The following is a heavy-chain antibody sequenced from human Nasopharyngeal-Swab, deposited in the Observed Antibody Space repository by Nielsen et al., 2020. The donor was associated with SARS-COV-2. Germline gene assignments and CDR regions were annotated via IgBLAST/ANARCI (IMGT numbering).Heavy chain of an antibody. V-gene: IGHV3-30-3*01. D-gene: IGHD6-19*01. CDR2: ISYDGSNK. J-gene: IGHJ4*02. Sequence: IRQPPGKGLEWVAVISYDGSNKYYADSVKCRFTISRDNAKNTLYLQMNSLRAEDTAVYYCASSSGWYSGWGQGTLVTVSS. CDR3: ASSSGWYSG.